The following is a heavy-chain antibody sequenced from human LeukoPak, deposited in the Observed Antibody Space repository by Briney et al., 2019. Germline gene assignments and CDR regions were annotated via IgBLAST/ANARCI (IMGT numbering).Heavy chain of an antibody. V-gene: IGHV5-51*01. CDR1: GYSFTSYW. Sequence: GPSLKISSKGFGYSFTSYWIGWVRQLPGKGLEWRGVIYPGNSNTRYSPSFKGQVTISADKSITTAYLQWSSLDASYTAMYYCASRHSLLIGEFDFWGQGTLVTVSS. CDR2: IYPGNSNT. CDR3: ASRHSLLIGEFDF. D-gene: IGHD3-3*01. J-gene: IGHJ4*02.